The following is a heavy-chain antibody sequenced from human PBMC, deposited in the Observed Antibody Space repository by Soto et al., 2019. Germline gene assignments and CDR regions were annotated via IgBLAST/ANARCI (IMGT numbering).Heavy chain of an antibody. D-gene: IGHD3-10*01. Sequence: PSETLSLTCAVYGGSFSGYYWSWIRQPPGKGLEWIGEINHSGSTNYNPSLKSRVTISVDTSKNQFSLKLSSVTAADTAVYYCASTPDYYGSGSFDYWGQGTLVTSPQ. CDR2: INHSGST. V-gene: IGHV4-34*01. CDR1: GGSFSGYY. J-gene: IGHJ4*02. CDR3: ASTPDYYGSGSFDY.